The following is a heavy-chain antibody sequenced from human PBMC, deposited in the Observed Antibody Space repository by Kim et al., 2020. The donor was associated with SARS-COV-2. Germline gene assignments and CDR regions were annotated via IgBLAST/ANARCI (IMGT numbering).Heavy chain of an antibody. J-gene: IGHJ4*03. CDR3: ARGRHDYGDYYIDY. Sequence: GGSLRLSCAASGFTFSNYWMHWVRQAPGKGLEWVSRISSDGSSSSYADSVKGRFAISRDNAKNTLYLQMSSLRAEDTAVYYCARGRHDYGDYYIDYWGHGTLVTVSS. V-gene: IGHV3-74*01. CDR1: GFTFSNYW. CDR2: ISSDGSSS. D-gene: IGHD4-17*01.